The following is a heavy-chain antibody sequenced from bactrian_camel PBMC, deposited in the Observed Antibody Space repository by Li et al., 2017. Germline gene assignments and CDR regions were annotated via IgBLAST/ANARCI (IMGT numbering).Heavy chain of an antibody. CDR3: AADGRPVCRFLPVKSYNY. D-gene: IGHD1*01. CDR1: GYPLSSYC. CDR2: ITTDSRSQ. V-gene: IGHV3S1*01. J-gene: IGHJ4*01. Sequence: HVQLVESGGGSVQAGESLRLSCAFSGYPLSSYCMGWFRQVPGKSREGVAAITTDSRSQAYADSVKGRFTISQDNTKKTLYLQMNSLKPEDTAMYFCAADGRPVCRFLPVKSYNYRGQGTQVTVS.